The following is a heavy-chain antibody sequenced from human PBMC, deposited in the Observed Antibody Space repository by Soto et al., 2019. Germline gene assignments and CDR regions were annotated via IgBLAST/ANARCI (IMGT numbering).Heavy chain of an antibody. CDR1: GGSISSYY. V-gene: IGHV4-59*03. J-gene: IGHJ4*02. Sequence: SETLSLTCTVSGGSISSYYWSWIRQPPGKGLEWIGYIYYSGSTNYNPSLKSRVTITRDTSASTVYMELSSLRSEDTAVYYCANDIIVIPGAKGLDYWGQGALVTVSS. D-gene: IGHD2-2*01. CDR3: ANDIIVIPGAKGLDY. CDR2: IYYSGST.